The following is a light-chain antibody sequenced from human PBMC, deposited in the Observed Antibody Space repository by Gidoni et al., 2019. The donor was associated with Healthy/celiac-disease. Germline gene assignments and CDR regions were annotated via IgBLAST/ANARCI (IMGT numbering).Light chain of an antibody. CDR3: SSYTSSSTYVV. V-gene: IGLV2-14*01. CDR1: SSDVGGYNY. Sequence: QSALTQPASVSGSPGQSPTISCTGTSSDVGGYNYVSWYQQHPGKAPKLMIYEVSNRPSGVSNRFSGSKSGNTASLTISGLQAEDEADYYCSSYTSSSTYVVFGGGTKLTVL. CDR2: EVS. J-gene: IGLJ2*01.